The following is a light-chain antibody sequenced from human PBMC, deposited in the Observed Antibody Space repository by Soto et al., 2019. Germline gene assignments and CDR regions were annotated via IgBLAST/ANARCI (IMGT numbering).Light chain of an antibody. CDR2: EGS. V-gene: IGLV2-23*01. CDR1: SSDVGSYNR. Sequence: QSVLTQPASVSGSPGQSITISCTGTSSDVGSYNRVSWYQQHPGKAPKLMIYEGSKRPSGVSNRFSGSKSGNTASLTISGLQAEDEADYYCCSYAGSSPHYVFGTGTKLTVL. CDR3: CSYAGSSPHYV. J-gene: IGLJ1*01.